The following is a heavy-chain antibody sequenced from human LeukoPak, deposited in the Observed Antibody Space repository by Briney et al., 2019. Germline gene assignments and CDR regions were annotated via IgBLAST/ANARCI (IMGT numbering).Heavy chain of an antibody. CDR2: IWHSGTT. V-gene: IGHV4-38-2*01. CDR1: GYSISSGYY. D-gene: IGHD7-27*01. J-gene: IGHJ4*02. Sequence: PSETLSLTCVVSGYSISSGYYWGWIRQPPGKGLEWIGSIWHSGTTYYNPSLKSRVTISVDTSNNQFSLKLSSVTAADTAVFYCARLWGSGYYFVSWGQGTLVTVSS. CDR3: ARLWGSGYYFVS.